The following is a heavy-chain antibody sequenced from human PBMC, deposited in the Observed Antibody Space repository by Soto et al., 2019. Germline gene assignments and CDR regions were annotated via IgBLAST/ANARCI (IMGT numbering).Heavy chain of an antibody. CDR2: IYYSGSA. CDR1: GGSISSSTYY. Sequence: LCGGSISSSTYYWGWIRQPPGKGLEWIGMIYYSGSAYYNPSLKSRVTISIDTSKNQFSLRLSSVTAADTAVYYCARHGVDYGDYASYYYYGMDVWGRGTTVTVSS. J-gene: IGHJ6*02. D-gene: IGHD4-17*01. CDR3: ARHGVDYGDYASYYYYGMDV. V-gene: IGHV4-39*01.